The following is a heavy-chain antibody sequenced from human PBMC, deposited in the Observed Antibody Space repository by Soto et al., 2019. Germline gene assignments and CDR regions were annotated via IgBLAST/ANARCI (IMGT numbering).Heavy chain of an antibody. V-gene: IGHV4-59*08. D-gene: IGHD5-12*01. CDR3: ARLFRGGYNAHGY. CDR2: IYYSGST. CDR1: GYSISSYY. J-gene: IGHJ4*02. Sequence: PSETLSLTCTVSGYSISSYYWSWIRQPPGKGLEWIGYIYYSGSTNYNPSLKSRVTISVDTSKNQFSLKLSSVTAADTAVYYCARLFRGGYNAHGYWGQGTLVTVSS.